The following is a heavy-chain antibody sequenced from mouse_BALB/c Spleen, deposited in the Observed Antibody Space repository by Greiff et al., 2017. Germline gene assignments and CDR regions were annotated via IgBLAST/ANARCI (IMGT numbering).Heavy chain of an antibody. CDR2: IYPGNSDT. CDR3: TRGTTVVADY. CDR1: GYTFTSYW. Sequence: EVKLVESGTVLARPGASVKMSCKASGYTFTSYWMHWVKQRPGQGLEWIGAIYPGNSDTSYNQKFKGKAKLTAVTSTSTAYMELSSLTNEDSAVYYCTRGTTVVADYWGQGTTLTVSS. V-gene: IGHV1-5*01. J-gene: IGHJ2*01. D-gene: IGHD1-1*01.